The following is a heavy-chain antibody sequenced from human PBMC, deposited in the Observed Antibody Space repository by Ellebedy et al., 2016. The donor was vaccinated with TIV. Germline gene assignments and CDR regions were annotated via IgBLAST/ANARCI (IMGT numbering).Heavy chain of an antibody. CDR1: GGSFSGYY. CDR3: ARVRVGATLGFDY. D-gene: IGHD1-26*01. V-gene: IGHV4-34*01. J-gene: IGHJ4*02. Sequence: SETLSLTXAVYGGSFSGYYWTWIRQSPGKGLEWIGEIDRSGSTNCNPSLRSRVTISVDTSKNQFSLKLSSVTAADTAVYYCARVRVGATLGFDYWGQGTLVTVSS. CDR2: IDRSGST.